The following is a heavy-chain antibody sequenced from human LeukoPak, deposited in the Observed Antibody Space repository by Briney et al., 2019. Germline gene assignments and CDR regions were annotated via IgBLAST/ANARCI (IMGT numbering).Heavy chain of an antibody. J-gene: IGHJ3*02. CDR3: ARDQYAPHYYDSSGYLDAFDI. V-gene: IGHV3-33*08. CDR1: GFTFSSYG. D-gene: IGHD3-22*01. Sequence: GGSLRLSCAASGFTFSSYGMHWVRQAPGKGLEWVAVIWYDGSNKYYADSVKGRFTISRDNSKNTLYLQMNSLRAEDTAVYYCARDQYAPHYYDSSGYLDAFDIWGQGTMVTVSS. CDR2: IWYDGSNK.